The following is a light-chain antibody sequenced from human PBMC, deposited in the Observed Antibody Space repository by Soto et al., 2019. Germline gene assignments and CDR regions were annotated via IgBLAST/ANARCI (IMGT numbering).Light chain of an antibody. Sequence: QSALTQPASVSGSPGQSITISCTGTSRDFSDHNHVPWYQHHPGKAPKLIMYEVSNRPSGVSNRFSGSKSGNTASLTISGLQDEDEAYYYCSSYTNSGVFGTGTKLTVL. CDR1: SRDFSDHNH. CDR3: SSYTNSGV. J-gene: IGLJ1*01. V-gene: IGLV2-14*01. CDR2: EVS.